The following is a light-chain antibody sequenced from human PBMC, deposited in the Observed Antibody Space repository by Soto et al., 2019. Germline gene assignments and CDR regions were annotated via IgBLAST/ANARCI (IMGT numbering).Light chain of an antibody. Sequence: EIVMTQSPATLSVSPGERATLSCRASQSVSRNLAWYQQKPGQAPRLLIYGASTRATGFPARFSGSGSGTECTLTISGLQSDDFAVHYWQQYHDWPTCGQGTKLEIK. CDR2: GAS. J-gene: IGKJ2*01. CDR1: QSVSRN. CDR3: QQYHDWPT. V-gene: IGKV3-15*01.